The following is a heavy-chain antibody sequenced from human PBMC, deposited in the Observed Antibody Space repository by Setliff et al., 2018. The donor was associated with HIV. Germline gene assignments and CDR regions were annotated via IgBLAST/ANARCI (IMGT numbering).Heavy chain of an antibody. D-gene: IGHD2-15*01. CDR3: ARDDVGYCSGGSCYHLFDTFDI. CDR2: ISSYNDNT. J-gene: IGHJ3*02. V-gene: IGHV1-18*01. Sequence: GASVKVSCKASGYSFTNYGISWVRQAPGQGLEWMGWISSYNDNTNYALNLQGRVTMTTDTSTSTAYMELRSLRSDDTAVYYCARDDVGYCSGGSCYHLFDTFDIWGQGTVVIVSS. CDR1: GYSFTNYG.